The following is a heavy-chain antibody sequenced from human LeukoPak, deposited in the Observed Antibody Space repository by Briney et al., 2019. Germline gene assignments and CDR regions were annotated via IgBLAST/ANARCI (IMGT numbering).Heavy chain of an antibody. J-gene: IGHJ4*02. V-gene: IGHV3-9*01. CDR2: ISWNSGSI. D-gene: IGHD3-22*01. Sequence: GGSLRLSCAASGFTFDDYAMPWVRQAPGKGLEWVSGISWNSGSIGYADSVKGRFTISRDNAENSLYLQMNSLRAEDTALYYCAKDLDDSSSNYWGQGTLVTVSS. CDR3: AKDLDDSSSNY. CDR1: GFTFDDYA.